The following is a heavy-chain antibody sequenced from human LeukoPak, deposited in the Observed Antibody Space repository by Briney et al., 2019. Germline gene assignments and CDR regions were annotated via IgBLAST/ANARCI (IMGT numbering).Heavy chain of an antibody. CDR1: GGTFSSYA. CDR2: IIPIFGTA. V-gene: IGHV1-69*01. Sequence: SVKVSCKASGGTFSSYAISWVRQAPGQGLEWMGGIIPIFGTANYAQKLQGRVTITADESTSTAYMELSSLRSEDTAVYYCAGPRRSGRYYFDYWGQGTLVTVSS. CDR3: AGPRRSGRYYFDY. J-gene: IGHJ4*02. D-gene: IGHD6-19*01.